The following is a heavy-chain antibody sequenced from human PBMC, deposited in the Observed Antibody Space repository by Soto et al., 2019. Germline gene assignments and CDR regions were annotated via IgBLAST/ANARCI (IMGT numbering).Heavy chain of an antibody. Sequence: QVQLVESGGGVVQPGRSLRLSCAASGFTFSSYAMHWVRQAPGKGLEWVAVISYDGSNKYYADSVKGRFTISRDNSKNTLYLQMNSLRAEDTAVYYCARVSAYYYDSSGYLDYWGQGTLVTVS. J-gene: IGHJ4*02. CDR1: GFTFSSYA. CDR3: ARVSAYYYDSSGYLDY. D-gene: IGHD3-22*01. CDR2: ISYDGSNK. V-gene: IGHV3-30-3*01.